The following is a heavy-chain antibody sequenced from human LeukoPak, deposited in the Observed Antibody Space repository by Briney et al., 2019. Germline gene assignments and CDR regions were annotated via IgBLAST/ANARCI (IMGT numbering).Heavy chain of an antibody. Sequence: SVKVSCKASGGTFSSYAISWVRQAPGQGLEWMGGIIPIFGTANYAQKFQGRVTITADKSTSTAYMELSSLRSEDTAVYYCASGPGGSSSWFRPFFDIWGQGTMVTVSS. CDR2: IIPIFGTA. CDR3: ASGPGGSSSWFRPFFDI. CDR1: GGTFSSYA. J-gene: IGHJ3*02. V-gene: IGHV1-69*06. D-gene: IGHD6-13*01.